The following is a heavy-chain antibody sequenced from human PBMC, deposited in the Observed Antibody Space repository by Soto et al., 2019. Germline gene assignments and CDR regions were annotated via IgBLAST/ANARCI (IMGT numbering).Heavy chain of an antibody. CDR1: GFPFSSYA. Sequence: LRLSCAASGFPFSSYAMHWVRQAPGKGLEWVGRIMSKTDGETTEYAAPVNGRFTISRDDSENTLFLQMNSLTSEDSAVYYCTIAVDYWGQGALVTVSS. V-gene: IGHV3-15*01. CDR2: IMSKTDGETT. CDR3: TIAVDY. J-gene: IGHJ4*02.